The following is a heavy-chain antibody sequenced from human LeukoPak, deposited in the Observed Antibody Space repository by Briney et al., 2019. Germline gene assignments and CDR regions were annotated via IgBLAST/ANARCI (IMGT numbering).Heavy chain of an antibody. CDR1: GFTFDDYA. V-gene: IGHV3-9*01. J-gene: IGHJ4*02. CDR3: ARDRAIFGVHYFDY. Sequence: GGSLRLSCAASGFTFDDYAMHWVRQAPGKGLEWVSGISSNSENRGYAESVKGRFTISRDNAKNSLYLQMNSLRAEDTAVYYCARDRAIFGVHYFDYWGQGTLVTVSS. D-gene: IGHD3-3*01. CDR2: ISSNSENR.